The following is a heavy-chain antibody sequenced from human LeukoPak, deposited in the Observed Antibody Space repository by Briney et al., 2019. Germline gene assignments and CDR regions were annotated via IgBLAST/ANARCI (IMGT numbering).Heavy chain of an antibody. J-gene: IGHJ4*02. CDR3: AREFSSSFVPDY. Sequence: SQTLSLTCAISGDSVSSNSAAWNWIGQSPSRGLEWLGRTYYRSKWFNDYAVSVTSRITIKSDTSKNQFSLQLNSVTPEDTAVYYCAREFSSSFVPDYWGQGTLVTVSS. CDR1: GDSVSSNSAA. D-gene: IGHD6-6*01. V-gene: IGHV6-1*01. CDR2: TYYRSKWFN.